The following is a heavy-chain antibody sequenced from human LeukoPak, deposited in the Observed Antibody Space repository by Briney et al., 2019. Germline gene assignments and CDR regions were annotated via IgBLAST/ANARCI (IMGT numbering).Heavy chain of an antibody. CDR2: ISGSGGST. D-gene: IGHD3-3*01. V-gene: IGHV3-23*01. CDR1: GFTFGDYA. CDR3: AKDRPTYYDFWSGYYLFDY. Sequence: GGSLRLSCTASGFTFGDYAMSWVRQAPGKGLEWVSAISGSGGSTYYADSVKGRFTISRDNSKNTLYLQMNSLRAEDTAVYYCAKDRPTYYDFWSGYYLFDYWGQGTLVTVSS. J-gene: IGHJ4*02.